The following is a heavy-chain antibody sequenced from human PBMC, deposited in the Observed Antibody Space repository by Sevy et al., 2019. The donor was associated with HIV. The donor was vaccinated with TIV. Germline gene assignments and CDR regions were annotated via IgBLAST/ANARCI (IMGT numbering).Heavy chain of an antibody. Sequence: GGSLRLSCAASGFTFTNYAMNWVRQAPGKGLEWISSITGDSSYMYDADSVKGRFTISRDNAKNSLYLHMNGLRAEDTAVYYCARDRPTLNYHASSGYNYYFDSWGQGTLVTVSS. CDR2: ITGDSSYM. V-gene: IGHV3-21*01. CDR3: ARDRPTLNYHASSGYNYYFDS. CDR1: GFTFTNYA. J-gene: IGHJ4*02. D-gene: IGHD3-22*01.